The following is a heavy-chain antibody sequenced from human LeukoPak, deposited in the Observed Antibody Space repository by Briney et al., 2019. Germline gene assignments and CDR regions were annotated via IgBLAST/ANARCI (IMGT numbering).Heavy chain of an antibody. J-gene: IGHJ4*02. Sequence: PGGSLRLSCTTSGFAFDDFAMSWVRQPAGRGLGWVGSIRRGAYGGAAEYAASVKGRFIISRDDSKGIAYSQMNSLKTEDTAVYYCSRNGLVDFDYWGQGSRVIVSP. CDR3: SRNGLVDFDY. V-gene: IGHV3-49*04. CDR1: GFAFDDFA. CDR2: IRRGAYGGAA.